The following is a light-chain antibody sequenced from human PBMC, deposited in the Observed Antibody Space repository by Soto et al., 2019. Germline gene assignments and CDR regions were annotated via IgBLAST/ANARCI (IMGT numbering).Light chain of an antibody. CDR2: DVS. V-gene: IGLV2-14*01. CDR3: SSYTSTNTLDV. J-gene: IGLJ1*01. CDR1: SNDVGGYNY. Sequence: QSVLTQPASVSGSPGQSITISCTGTSNDVGGYNYVSWYQQYPGKAPKLMIYDVSNRPSGVYNRFSGSKSGNTASLTISGLQAEDEADYYCSSYTSTNTLDVFGTGTKLTVL.